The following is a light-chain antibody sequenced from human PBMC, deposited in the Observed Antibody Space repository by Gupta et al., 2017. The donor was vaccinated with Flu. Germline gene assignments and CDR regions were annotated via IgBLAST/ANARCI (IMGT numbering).Light chain of an antibody. CDR1: SSNIGSNT. Sequence: SVLTQPPSASGPPGQRVTISCSGSSSNIGSNTVNWYQQLPGTAPKLLIYSNNKRPSGGPDRFSGSKSGTSASLAISGLQAEEEADYYCEAWEDSRNGRYVFGTGTKVTVL. CDR3: EAWEDSRNGRYV. CDR2: SNN. J-gene: IGLJ1*01. V-gene: IGLV1-44*01.